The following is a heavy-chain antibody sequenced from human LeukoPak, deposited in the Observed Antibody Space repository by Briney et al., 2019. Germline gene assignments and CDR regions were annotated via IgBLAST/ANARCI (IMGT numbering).Heavy chain of an antibody. Sequence: GGSLRLSCAASGFTVSSNYMSWVRQAPGKGLEYVSAISSNGGSTYYADSVKGRFTISRDNSKNTLYLQMSSLRAEDTAVYYCVKDGDSLPFDYWGQGTLVTVSS. CDR3: VKDGDSLPFDY. V-gene: IGHV3-64D*09. D-gene: IGHD4-17*01. CDR2: ISSNGGST. CDR1: GFTVSSNY. J-gene: IGHJ4*02.